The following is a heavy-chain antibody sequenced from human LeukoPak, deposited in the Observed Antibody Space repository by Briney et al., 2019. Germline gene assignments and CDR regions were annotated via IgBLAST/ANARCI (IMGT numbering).Heavy chain of an antibody. J-gene: IGHJ6*03. CDR3: ARSSKGIVVVPAAIAVFYMDV. CDR1: GGSISSGGYS. Sequence: SETLSLTCAVSGGSISSGGYSWSWIRQPPGRGLEWIGYIYHSGSTYYNPSLKSRATISVDRSKNQFSLKLSSVTAADTAVYYCARSSKGIVVVPAAIAVFYMDVWGKGTPVSVSS. V-gene: IGHV4-30-2*01. CDR2: IYHSGST. D-gene: IGHD2-2*02.